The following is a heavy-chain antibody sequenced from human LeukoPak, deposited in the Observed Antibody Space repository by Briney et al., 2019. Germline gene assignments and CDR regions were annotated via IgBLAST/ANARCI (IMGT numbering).Heavy chain of an antibody. V-gene: IGHV3-43D*03. CDR2: ISWDGGRT. Sequence: GXXLRLSCAASGFTFGDYAMHWVRHAPGKGLEWVSLISWDGGRTYYADSVKGRFTIYRDNRKNSLYLQMNSLRAEDTALYYCAKSGCSSTSCSIPFDYWGQGTLVTVSS. CDR1: GFTFGDYA. J-gene: IGHJ4*02. CDR3: AKSGCSSTSCSIPFDY. D-gene: IGHD2-2*01.